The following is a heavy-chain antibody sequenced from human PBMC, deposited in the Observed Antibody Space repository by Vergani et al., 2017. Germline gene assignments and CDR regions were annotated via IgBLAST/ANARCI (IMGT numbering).Heavy chain of an antibody. J-gene: IGHJ6*03. V-gene: IGHV4-31*03. CDR2: INHSGST. Sequence: QVQLQESGPGLVKPSQTLSLTCTVSGGSISSGGYYWSWIRQPPGKGLEWIGEINHSGSTNYNPSLKSRVTISVDTSKNQFSLKLSSVTAADTAVYYCARRRITMVRGVGKKYYYYMDVWGKGTTVTVSS. D-gene: IGHD3-10*01. CDR3: ARRRITMVRGVGKKYYYYMDV. CDR1: GGSISSGGYY.